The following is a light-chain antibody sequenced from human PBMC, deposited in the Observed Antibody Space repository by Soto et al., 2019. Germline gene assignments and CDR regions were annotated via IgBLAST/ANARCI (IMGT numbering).Light chain of an antibody. CDR1: SSNIGRNT. V-gene: IGLV1-44*01. CDR3: AAWDASLSGVV. Sequence: QSVLTQPPSASGTPGQRVTISCTGGSSNIGRNTVNWYQQLPGTAPKLLMYKDNQRPSGVPDRFSGSKSGTSASLAISGLQSEDEADYYCAAWDASLSGVVFGGWTKLTVL. J-gene: IGLJ2*01. CDR2: KDN.